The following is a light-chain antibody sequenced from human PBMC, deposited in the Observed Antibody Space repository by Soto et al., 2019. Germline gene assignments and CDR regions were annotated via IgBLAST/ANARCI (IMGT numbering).Light chain of an antibody. CDR2: AAS. J-gene: IGKJ5*01. CDR1: QSISRN. V-gene: IGKV1-39*01. Sequence: DIQMTQSPSSLSASVGDRVTITCRASQSISRNLNWYQHKPGKAPKLLIYAASSLQNGVPSRFSGGGSGTEFTISISSLQPEDFGTYYCQQSYTTASITFGQGTRLETK. CDR3: QQSYTTASIT.